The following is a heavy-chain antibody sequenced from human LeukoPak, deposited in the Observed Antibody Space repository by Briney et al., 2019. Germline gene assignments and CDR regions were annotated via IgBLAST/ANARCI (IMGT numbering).Heavy chain of an antibody. CDR3: AKVPRYYDSSGYYYFDY. D-gene: IGHD3-22*01. V-gene: IGHV3-30*02. CDR2: IRYDGSNK. J-gene: IGHJ4*02. CDR1: GFTFSSYG. Sequence: GGSLRLSCAASGFTFSSYGMHWVCQAPGKGLEWVAFIRYDGSNKYYADSVKGRFTISRDNSKNTLYLQMNSLRAEDTAVYYCAKVPRYYDSSGYYYFDYWGQGTLVTVSS.